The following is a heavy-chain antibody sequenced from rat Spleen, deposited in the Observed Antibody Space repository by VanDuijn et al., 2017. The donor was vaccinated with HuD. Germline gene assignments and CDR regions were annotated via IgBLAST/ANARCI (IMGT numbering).Heavy chain of an antibody. CDR2: IWNHGGT. CDR1: GLSLTTNS. Sequence: QVQLKESGPGLVQSSQTLSLTCTVSGLSLTTNSVSWIRQPPGKGLEWIGVIWNHGGTDYNSAIKSRLSITRDTSKSQVFLKMNSLQTEDTAMYFCARGSVFFDYWGQGVMVTVSS. J-gene: IGHJ2*01. V-gene: IGHV2-47*01. CDR3: ARGSVFFDY.